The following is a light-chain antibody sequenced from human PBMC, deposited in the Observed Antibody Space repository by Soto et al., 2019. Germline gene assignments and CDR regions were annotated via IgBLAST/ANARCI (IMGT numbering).Light chain of an antibody. CDR2: DVS. CDR1: SSDVGVYNY. CDR3: SSYTTSNTRQIV. V-gene: IGLV2-14*03. Sequence: QSVLTQPASVSGSPGQSITISCTGTSSDVGVYNYVSWYQHHPGKAPKLMIFDVSNRPSGVSNRFSGSKSGNTASLTISGLQPEDEADYYCSSYTTSNTRQIVFGTGTKVTVL. J-gene: IGLJ1*01.